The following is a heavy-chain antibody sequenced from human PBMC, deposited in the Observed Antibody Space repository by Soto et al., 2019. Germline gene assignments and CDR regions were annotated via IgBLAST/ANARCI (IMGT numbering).Heavy chain of an antibody. D-gene: IGHD3-9*01. CDR2: ISATGAVT. CDR3: AKMGRTGCLRLPIDS. Sequence: EVQLLESGGGLVHPGGSLKLSCAASGFTFNTFAMTWVRQAPGKGLEWVSSISATGAVTSDADAVKGRFSTSRDNSNKTLYLHMNDLRADDTAVYYCAKMGRTGCLRLPIDSWGQGTLVTVSS. J-gene: IGHJ4*02. CDR1: GFTFNTFA. V-gene: IGHV3-23*01.